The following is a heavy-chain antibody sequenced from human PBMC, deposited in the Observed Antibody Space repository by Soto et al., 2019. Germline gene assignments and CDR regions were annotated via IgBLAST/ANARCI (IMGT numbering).Heavy chain of an antibody. CDR1: GGSVSSGSYY. D-gene: IGHD1-26*01. V-gene: IGHV4-61*01. CDR2: IYYSGST. Sequence: PSETLSLTCTVSGGSVSSGSYYWSWIRQPPGKGLEWIGYIYYSGSTNYNPSLKSRVTISVDTSKNQFSLKLSSVTAADTAVYYCARAFLSVVPSGRGWFDLWGQGTLVTVSS. CDR3: ARAFLSVVPSGRGWFDL. J-gene: IGHJ5*02.